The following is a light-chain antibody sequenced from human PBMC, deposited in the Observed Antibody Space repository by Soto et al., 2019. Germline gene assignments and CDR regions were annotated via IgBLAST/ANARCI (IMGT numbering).Light chain of an antibody. CDR2: AVT. Sequence: QSVLTQPASLSGSPGQSITISCTGTSSDVGGYGYVSWCQQHPGKAPKLIIYAVTNRPSGVSNRFSGSKSGNTASLTISGLQPEDEAYYYCSSYTSSNTVVFGGGTKVTVL. CDR1: SSDVGGYGY. CDR3: SSYTSSNTVV. V-gene: IGLV2-14*01. J-gene: IGLJ2*01.